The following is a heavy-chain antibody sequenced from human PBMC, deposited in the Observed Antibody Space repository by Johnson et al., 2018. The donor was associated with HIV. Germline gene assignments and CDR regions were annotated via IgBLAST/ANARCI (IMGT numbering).Heavy chain of an antibody. D-gene: IGHD6-13*01. Sequence: QVQLVESGGGVVQPGRSLRLSCAASGFTFSIYAMHWVRQAPGKGLEWVAVISYDGSNKYYADSVKGRFTISRDNSKNTLYLQMNSLRAEDTAVYYCAREDGDSSSWAGAFDIWGQGTMVTVSS. J-gene: IGHJ3*02. CDR3: AREDGDSSSWAGAFDI. CDR2: ISYDGSNK. V-gene: IGHV3-30*14. CDR1: GFTFSIYA.